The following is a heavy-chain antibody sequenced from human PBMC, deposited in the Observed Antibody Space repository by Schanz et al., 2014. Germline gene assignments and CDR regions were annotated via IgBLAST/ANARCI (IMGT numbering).Heavy chain of an antibody. CDR2: IWNNGVTK. CDR1: GFSLNTYG. Sequence: QAQLMESGGGVVQPGTSLILSCSVSGFSLNTYGILWFRQPAGKGLEWVAVIWNNGVTKYYADSVRGRFTISRDRFQNTLYLRMSSLRAEDTAVYYCARPRFDYGEVDYWGQGTLVTVSS. D-gene: IGHD4-17*01. V-gene: IGHV3-33*01. J-gene: IGHJ4*02. CDR3: ARPRFDYGEVDY.